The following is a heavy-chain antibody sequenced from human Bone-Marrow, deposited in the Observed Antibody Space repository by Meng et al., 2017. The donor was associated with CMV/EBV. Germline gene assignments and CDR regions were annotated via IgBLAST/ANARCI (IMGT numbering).Heavy chain of an antibody. J-gene: IGHJ3*02. CDR2: ISYDGSNK. Sequence: GESLKISCAASGFTFSSYWMSWVRQAPGKGLEWVAVISYDGSNKYYADSVKGRFTISRDNSKNTLYLQMNSLRAEDTAVYYCAAWDDAFDIWGQGTMVTVSS. V-gene: IGHV3-30*03. CDR1: GFTFSSYW. D-gene: IGHD1-26*01. CDR3: AAWDDAFDI.